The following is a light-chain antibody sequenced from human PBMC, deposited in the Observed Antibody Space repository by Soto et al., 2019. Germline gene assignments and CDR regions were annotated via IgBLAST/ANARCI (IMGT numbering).Light chain of an antibody. CDR2: EAS. CDR1: QRVSSY. Sequence: EIVLTQSPATLSLSPGERATLSCRASQRVSSYLAWYQQKPGQAPRLLIYEASNRATGIPARFSGSGSGTDFTLTISSLEPEDLAVYYCHQRSNWPRTFGQGTKLEIK. CDR3: HQRSNWPRT. J-gene: IGKJ2*01. V-gene: IGKV3-11*01.